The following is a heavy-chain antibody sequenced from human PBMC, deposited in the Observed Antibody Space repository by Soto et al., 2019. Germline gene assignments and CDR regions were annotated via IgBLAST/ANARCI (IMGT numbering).Heavy chain of an antibody. CDR1: GFSLSTPGVG. Sequence: QITLKESGPTLVKPTQTLTLTCTFSGFSLSTPGVGVNWIRQPPGKALEWLALIYWHDDKRYNPSLKNRHTITKDTSKNQVVLTMANVDPVDTATYYCAHRGGATVGLYYFDYWGQGALVTVSP. V-gene: IGHV2-5*01. D-gene: IGHD3-10*01. CDR2: IYWHDDK. CDR3: AHRGGATVGLYYFDY. J-gene: IGHJ4*02.